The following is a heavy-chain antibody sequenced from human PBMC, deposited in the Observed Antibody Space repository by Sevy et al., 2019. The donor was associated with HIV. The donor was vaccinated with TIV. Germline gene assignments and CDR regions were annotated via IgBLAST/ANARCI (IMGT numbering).Heavy chain of an antibody. CDR3: VRDHHLRGRHWFDS. D-gene: IGHD3-16*01. CDR2: MHYGGNT. V-gene: IGHV4-39*02. CDR1: GGSLISPTFY. Sequence: SETLSLTCTASGGSLISPTFYWGWVRQPPGERLEWIAAMHYGGNTYYNPSLKGRLAMSVDTSKNQFSLNLTSMTAADAAVYHCVRDHHLRGRHWFDSWGQGALVTVSS. J-gene: IGHJ5*01.